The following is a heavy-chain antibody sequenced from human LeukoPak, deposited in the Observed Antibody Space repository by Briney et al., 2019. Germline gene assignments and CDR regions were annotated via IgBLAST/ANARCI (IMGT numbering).Heavy chain of an antibody. CDR3: ARGADGVSSNSRGWFDP. CDR2: ISTSSSYI. V-gene: IGHV3-21*01. Sequence: PGRSLRLSCAASGFTFSSYGMHWVRQAPGKGLEWVSSISTSSSYIYYADSVKGRFTISRDNARNSLYLQMNTLRAEDTAVYSCARGADGVSSNSRGWFDPWGQGTLVTVSS. J-gene: IGHJ5*02. D-gene: IGHD2-15*01. CDR1: GFTFSSYG.